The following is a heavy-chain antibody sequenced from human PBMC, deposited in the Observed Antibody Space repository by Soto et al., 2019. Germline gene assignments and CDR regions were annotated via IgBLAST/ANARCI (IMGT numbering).Heavy chain of an antibody. V-gene: IGHV1-18*01. CDR1: GYTFTSFA. J-gene: IGHJ4*01. D-gene: IGHD3-16*01. CDR2: INAYNDKT. CDR3: ARSVLIFGGRRKVDL. Sequence: QVQLVQSGAEVKKPGASVKVSCKASGYTFTSFAVTWVRQAPGQGLEWMGWINAYNDKTKYAHKYKDIVTVTTDTSTTTAYMELSSLASDDTAVYYCARSVLIFGGRRKVDLWGHGTLVTVSS.